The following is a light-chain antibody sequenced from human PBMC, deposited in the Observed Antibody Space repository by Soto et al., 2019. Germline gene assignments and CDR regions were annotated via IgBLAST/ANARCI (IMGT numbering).Light chain of an antibody. J-gene: IGKJ5*01. CDR1: QSVRSRY. CDR3: QQYGNSPIT. Sequence: DIVMTQSPGTLSLSPGERATLSCRASQSVRSRYLAWYQQKPGQAPRLLISGASSRATGIPDRFSGSGSGTDFTLTVSRLEPEDFALYYCQQYGNSPITFGQGTRLEIK. V-gene: IGKV3-20*01. CDR2: GAS.